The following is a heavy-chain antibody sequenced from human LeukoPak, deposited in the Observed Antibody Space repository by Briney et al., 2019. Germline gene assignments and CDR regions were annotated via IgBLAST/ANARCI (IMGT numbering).Heavy chain of an antibody. V-gene: IGHV4-59*01. CDR1: GGFISSYY. CDR3: ARGDGQDGNFDY. J-gene: IGHJ4*02. D-gene: IGHD5-24*01. Sequence: SETLSLTCTVSGGFISSYYWSWIRQPPGKGLEWIGFIYYSGSTNYNPSLKGRVTISVDTSKNQFSLKLSSVTAADTAVYYCARGDGQDGNFDYWGQGTLVTVSS. CDR2: IYYSGST.